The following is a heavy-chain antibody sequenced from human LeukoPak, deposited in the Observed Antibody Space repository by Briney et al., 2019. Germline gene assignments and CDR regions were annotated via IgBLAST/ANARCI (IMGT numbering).Heavy chain of an antibody. CDR3: ATDFCDTT. J-gene: IGHJ5*02. V-gene: IGHV3-15*07. Sequence: GGSLRLSCATSGFSFSDAWMNWVRQAPGKGLEWVGRIRRNSDGGTIDYAAPVKGRFALSRDDSKNTLYLHMSSLQTEDTAVYYCATDFCDTTWGQGTLVTVSS. CDR2: IRRNSDGGTI. CDR1: GFSFSDAW. D-gene: IGHD2-2*01.